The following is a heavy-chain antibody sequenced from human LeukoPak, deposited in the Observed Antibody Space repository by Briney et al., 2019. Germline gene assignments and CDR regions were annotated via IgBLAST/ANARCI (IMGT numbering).Heavy chain of an antibody. CDR1: GGSISTYY. J-gene: IGHJ4*02. CDR2: VYYSGTT. D-gene: IGHD1-26*01. V-gene: IGHV4-59*08. CDR3: ARHGGSLGYFDS. Sequence: SETLSLTCSVSGGSISTYYWSWIRQPPGKGLEWIGYVYYSGTTNYNPSLKGRVTISSDTSKNQFSLNLRSLNVVDTAIYYCARHGGSLGYFDSWGQGTLVTVSS.